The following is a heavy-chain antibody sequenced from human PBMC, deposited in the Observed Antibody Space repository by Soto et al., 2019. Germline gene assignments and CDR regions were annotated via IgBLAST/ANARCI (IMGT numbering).Heavy chain of an antibody. D-gene: IGHD6-19*01. J-gene: IGHJ4*02. CDR2: INWNGGST. CDR3: ARGRGKDAYVGSGF. Sequence: EVQLAESGGTVARPGESLRLSCAASGFTFDDYGMSWVRQAPGKGLEWVSGINWNGGSTGYADSVKGRFTISRDNARNSLHLQMNSLRAEDTALYYCARGRGKDAYVGSGFWGQGTLVTVSS. CDR1: GFTFDDYG. V-gene: IGHV3-20*04.